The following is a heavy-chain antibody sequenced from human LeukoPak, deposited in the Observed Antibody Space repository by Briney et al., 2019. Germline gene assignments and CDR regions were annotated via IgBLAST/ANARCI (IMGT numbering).Heavy chain of an antibody. CDR2: ISAYNGNT. J-gene: IGHJ5*02. V-gene: IGHV1-18*01. D-gene: IGHD5-12*01. CDR3: ARGADSGYDFLSWFDP. CDR1: GYTFTSYG. Sequence: GASVKVSCKASGYTFTSYGISWVRQAPGQGLEWMGWISAYNGNTNYAQKLQGRVTMTTDTSTSTAYMELRGLRSDDTAVYYCARGADSGYDFLSWFDPWGQGTLVTVSS.